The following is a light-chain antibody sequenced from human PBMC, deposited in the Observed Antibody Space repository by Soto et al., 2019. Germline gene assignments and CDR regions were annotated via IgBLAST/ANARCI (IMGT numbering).Light chain of an antibody. Sequence: QLVLTQSPSASASLGASVKLTCTLSSGHSSYAIAWHQQQPEKGPRYLMKLNSDGSHSKGDGIPDRFSGSSYGAERYLTISSLQSEDEADYYWQTWGTGIVVFGGGTKLTVL. V-gene: IGLV4-69*01. CDR1: SGHSSYA. CDR2: LNSDGSH. CDR3: QTWGTGIVV. J-gene: IGLJ2*01.